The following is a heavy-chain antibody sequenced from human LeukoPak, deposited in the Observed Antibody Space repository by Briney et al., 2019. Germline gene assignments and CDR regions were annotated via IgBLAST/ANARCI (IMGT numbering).Heavy chain of an antibody. V-gene: IGHV3-30*04. CDR2: ISYDGSNK. Sequence: GGSLRLSCAASGFTFSSYAMHWVRQAPGKGLEWVAVISYDGSNKYYADSVKGRFTISRDNSKNTLYLQMNSLRAEDTAVYYCAKVAASQAGIDYWGQGTLVTVSS. D-gene: IGHD6-13*01. J-gene: IGHJ4*02. CDR3: AKVAASQAGIDY. CDR1: GFTFSSYA.